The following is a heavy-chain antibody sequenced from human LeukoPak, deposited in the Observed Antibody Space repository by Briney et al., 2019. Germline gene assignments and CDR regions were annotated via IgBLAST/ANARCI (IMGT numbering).Heavy chain of an antibody. Sequence: SCKASGYTFTSYAMPWVRQAPGKGLEYVSAITINIDRTFYADSVQGRFTISRDNSANTLYLQMSSLRPEDTAVYYCVKPARGSGIQNGFDYWGQGTLVTVSS. CDR1: GYTFTSYA. V-gene: IGHV3-64D*06. D-gene: IGHD3-10*01. CDR2: ITINIDRT. J-gene: IGHJ4*02. CDR3: VKPARGSGIQNGFDY.